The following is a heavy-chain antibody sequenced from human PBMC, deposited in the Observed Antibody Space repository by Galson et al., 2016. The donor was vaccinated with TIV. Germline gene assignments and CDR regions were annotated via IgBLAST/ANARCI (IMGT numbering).Heavy chain of an antibody. Sequence: QSGAEVKKPGESLRISCQGSGYRFTSYWSSWVRQVPGKGLEWMGRMDPADSEFNSSPPFRGHVTISADKSINTAYRQWSSLKASDTPMYYCASPNWNYVKSHYYYDMAVWGQGPTVTVSS. CDR2: MDPADSEF. D-gene: IGHD1-7*01. CDR3: ASPNWNYVKSHYYYDMAV. V-gene: IGHV5-10-1*01. CDR1: GYRFTSYW. J-gene: IGHJ6*02.